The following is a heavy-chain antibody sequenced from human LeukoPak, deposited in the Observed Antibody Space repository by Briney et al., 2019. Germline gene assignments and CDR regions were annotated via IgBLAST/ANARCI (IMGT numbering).Heavy chain of an antibody. Sequence: SETLSLTCTASGGSISSYYWSWIRQPPGKGLEWIGYIYYSGSTNYNPSLKSRVTISVDTSKNQFSLKLSSVTAADTAVYYCARLRENAFDIWGQGTMVTVSS. CDR3: ARLRENAFDI. CDR2: IYYSGST. J-gene: IGHJ3*02. CDR1: GGSISSYY. V-gene: IGHV4-59*08.